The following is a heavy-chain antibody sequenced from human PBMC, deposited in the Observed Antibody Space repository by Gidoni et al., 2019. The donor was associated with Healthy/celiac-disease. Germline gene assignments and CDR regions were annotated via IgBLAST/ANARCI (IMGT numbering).Heavy chain of an antibody. D-gene: IGHD1-20*01. J-gene: IGHJ4*02. V-gene: IGHV3-66*02. CDR3: ARDITRY. CDR2: IYRGGST. CDR1: GFTVSSNY. Sequence: EVQLVESGGGLVQPGGSRRLSCAASGFTVSSNYISWVRPAPGKGLEWVSVIYRGGSTYYADSVKGRFTISRDNSKNTLYLQMNSLRAEDTAVYYCARDITRYWGQGTLVTVSS.